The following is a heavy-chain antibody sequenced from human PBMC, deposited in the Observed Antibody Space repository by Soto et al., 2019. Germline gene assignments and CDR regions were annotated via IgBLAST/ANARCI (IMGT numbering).Heavy chain of an antibody. D-gene: IGHD1-26*01. CDR3: ARKNPGREWELPDY. CDR2: TTSDGARI. V-gene: IGHV3-30*03. J-gene: IGHJ4*02. Sequence: QVQLVDSGGGVVQPGRSLRLSCAASGFAFSTYGMHWVRQAPGKGPEWVAVTTSDGARINYADSVKGRFTISRDNSRTTLYLQMNSLRIDDTAVYYCARKNPGREWELPDYWGQGTLVTVSS. CDR1: GFAFSTYG.